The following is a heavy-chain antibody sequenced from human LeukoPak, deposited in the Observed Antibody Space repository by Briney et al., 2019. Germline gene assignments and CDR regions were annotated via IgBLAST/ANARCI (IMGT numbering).Heavy chain of an antibody. J-gene: IGHJ3*02. V-gene: IGHV1-46*01. Sequence: ASVKVSCKAFGYTFAKFYIHWVRQAPGQGLEWMGIINPSGGTTSHAQKFQGRVSMTRDTSTSTVYMELSSLRSEDTAVYYCARDNRGERTPGWGYGGFDIWGQGTMVSVSS. CDR1: GYTFAKFY. D-gene: IGHD3-16*01. CDR2: INPSGGTT. CDR3: ARDNRGERTPGWGYGGFDI.